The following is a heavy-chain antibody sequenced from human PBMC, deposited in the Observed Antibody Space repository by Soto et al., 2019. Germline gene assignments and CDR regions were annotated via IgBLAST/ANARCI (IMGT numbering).Heavy chain of an antibody. J-gene: IGHJ6*02. CDR1: GYTFTSYG. CDR3: AREAVAGTLECYYCYGIDV. Sequence: ASVKVSCKASGYTFTSYGISWVRQAPGQGLEWMGWISAYNGNTNYAQKLQGRVTMTTDTSTSTAYMELRSLRSDDTAVYYCAREAVAGTLECYYCYGIDVWGQGTTVTVSS. D-gene: IGHD6-19*01. CDR2: ISAYNGNT. V-gene: IGHV1-18*01.